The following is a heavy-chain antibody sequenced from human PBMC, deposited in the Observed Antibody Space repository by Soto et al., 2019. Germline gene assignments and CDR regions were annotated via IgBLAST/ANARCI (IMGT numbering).Heavy chain of an antibody. CDR3: VRDLNFAFLGCSVAFDF. CDR1: GYRFTAYY. Sequence: QVPLVQSGAEVKKPGASVRVSCETSGYRFTAYYIHWVRQAPGQGLERMGRMNLDTGGTTYAQKFQVRVTMSRETSISTSEMELSSLKSDDPAMYYCVRDLNFAFLGCSVAFDFWGQGALVTVSS. J-gene: IGHJ4*02. CDR2: MNLDTGGT. V-gene: IGHV1-2*06. D-gene: IGHD5-18*01.